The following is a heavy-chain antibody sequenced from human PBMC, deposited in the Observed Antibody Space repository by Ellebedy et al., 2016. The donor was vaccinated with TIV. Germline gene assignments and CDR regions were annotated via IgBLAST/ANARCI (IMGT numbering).Heavy chain of an antibody. CDR2: IYYSGST. CDR3: AREYYGSGSYRD. CDR1: GGSISSYY. J-gene: IGHJ4*02. D-gene: IGHD3-10*01. V-gene: IGHV4-59*01. Sequence: PGGSLRLSCTVSGGSISSYYWSWIRQPPGKGLEWIGYIYYSGSTNYNPSLKSRVTISVDTSKNQFSLKLSSVTAADTAVYYCAREYYGSGSYRDWGQGTLVTVSS.